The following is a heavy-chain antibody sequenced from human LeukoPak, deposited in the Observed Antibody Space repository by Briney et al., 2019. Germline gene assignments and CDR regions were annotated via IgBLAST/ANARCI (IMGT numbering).Heavy chain of an antibody. Sequence: ASVKVSCKASGGTFSSYAITWVRQAPGQGLEWMGGIIPIFGTPHYAQKFQGRVTITADKSTSTAYMEVSSLRSEDTAVYYCARVLYSSSRASGFDYYYYYYMDVWGKGTTVTVSS. J-gene: IGHJ6*03. V-gene: IGHV1-69*06. CDR3: ARVLYSSSRASGFDYYYYYYMDV. CDR1: GGTFSSYA. D-gene: IGHD6-13*01. CDR2: IIPIFGTP.